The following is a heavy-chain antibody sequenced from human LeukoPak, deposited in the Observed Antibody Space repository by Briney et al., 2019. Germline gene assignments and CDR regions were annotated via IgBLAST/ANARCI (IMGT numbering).Heavy chain of an antibody. Sequence: GGSLRLSCATSGFNFEDYAMNWVRQAPGKGLEWVGLITSKAYGETTELAASVKGRFSISRDESKPIAYLQMNSLKIEGTGVYYCTREVERGGSYWGGDSWGQGTQVTVSS. CDR3: TREVERGGSYWGGDS. CDR2: ITSKAYGETT. J-gene: IGHJ4*02. D-gene: IGHD7-27*01. CDR1: GFNFEDYA. V-gene: IGHV3-49*04.